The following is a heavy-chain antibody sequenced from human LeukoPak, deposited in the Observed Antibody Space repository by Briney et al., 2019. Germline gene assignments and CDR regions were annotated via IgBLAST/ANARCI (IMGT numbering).Heavy chain of an antibody. V-gene: IGHV3-53*01. CDR1: GFTVSSNY. Sequence: PAGSLRLSCAASGFTVSSNYMSWVRQAPGKGLEWVSIIYSGGSTYYADSVRGRFTISRDNSKNTLYLQMNSLRAEDTAVYYCARDFGSSGYYLDYWGQGTLVTVSS. D-gene: IGHD3-22*01. CDR3: ARDFGSSGYYLDY. J-gene: IGHJ4*02. CDR2: IYSGGST.